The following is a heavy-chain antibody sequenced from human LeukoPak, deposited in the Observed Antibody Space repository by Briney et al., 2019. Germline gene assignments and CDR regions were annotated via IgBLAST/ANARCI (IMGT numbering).Heavy chain of an antibody. D-gene: IGHD6-19*01. CDR1: GFPFSSHW. CDR2: IKQDGSEK. CDR3: ARVRYSSGWYKGD. V-gene: IGHV3-7*04. Sequence: GGSLRLSCVASGFPFSSHWMSWVRQSPGKGLEWVANIKQDGSEKYYVDSVKGRFTISRDNAKNSLYLRMNSLRDDDTAVYYCARVRYSSGWYKGDWGQGTLVTVSS. J-gene: IGHJ4*02.